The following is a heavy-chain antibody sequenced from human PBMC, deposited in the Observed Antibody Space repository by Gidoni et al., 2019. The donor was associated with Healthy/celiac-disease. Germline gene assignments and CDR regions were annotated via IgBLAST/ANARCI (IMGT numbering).Heavy chain of an antibody. V-gene: IGHV3-48*03. CDR2: ISSSGSTI. J-gene: IGHJ4*02. Sequence: EVQLVESGGGLVQPGGSLRLSCAASGFTFSSYEMNWVRQAPGKGLEWVSYISSSGSTIYYADSVKGRFTISRDNAKNSLYLQMNSLRAEDTAVYYCASLWSWNYDFDYWGQGTLVTVSS. CDR1: GFTFSSYE. CDR3: ASLWSWNYDFDY. D-gene: IGHD1-7*01.